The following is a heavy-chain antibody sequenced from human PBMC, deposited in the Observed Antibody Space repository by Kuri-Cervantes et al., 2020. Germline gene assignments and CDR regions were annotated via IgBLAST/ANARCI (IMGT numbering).Heavy chain of an antibody. D-gene: IGHD6-6*01. Sequence: GGSLRLSCAASGFTFSSYAMHWVRQAPGKGLEWVANIKQDGSEKYYVDSVKGRFTISRDNAKNSLYLQMNSLRAEDTAVYYCARSLGIAARRGANYWGQGTLVTVSS. CDR2: IKQDGSEK. V-gene: IGHV3-7*01. J-gene: IGHJ4*02. CDR3: ARSLGIAARRGANY. CDR1: GFTFSSYA.